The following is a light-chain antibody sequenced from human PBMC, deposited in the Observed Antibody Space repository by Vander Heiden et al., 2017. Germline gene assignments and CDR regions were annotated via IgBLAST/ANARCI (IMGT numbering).Light chain of an antibody. J-gene: IGLJ3*02. CDR3: QVWDSRIDHVV. V-gene: IGLV3-21*03. CDR1: NIGSKG. CDR2: DDS. Sequence: SSILTQPPSVSVAPGKTARITFGGDNIGSKGVHCYQQKPGQAPVVVVYDDSDRPSGIPERFSGSNSGNTATLTISRVEAGDEADYYCQVWDSRIDHVVFGGGTKLTVL.